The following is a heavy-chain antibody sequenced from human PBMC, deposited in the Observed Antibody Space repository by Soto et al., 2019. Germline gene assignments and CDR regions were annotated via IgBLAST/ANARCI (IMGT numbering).Heavy chain of an antibody. V-gene: IGHV3-15*07. J-gene: IGHJ3*02. CDR2: IKSKTDGGTT. CDR3: TTGEAYDSSDYYPDAFDI. D-gene: IGHD3-22*01. Sequence: EVKLVESGGALVKPGGSLRLSCAASGLTFTNAWMNWVRQAPGKGLECVGRIKSKTDGGTTDYAAPVKGRFTISRDDSKNTLYLQMNILKTEDTAVYYCTTGEAYDSSDYYPDAFDIWGQGTMVTVSS. CDR1: GLTFTNAW.